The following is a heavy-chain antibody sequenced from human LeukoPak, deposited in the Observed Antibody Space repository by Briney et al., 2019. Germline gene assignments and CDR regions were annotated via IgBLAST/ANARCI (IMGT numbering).Heavy chain of an antibody. CDR2: IYYSGST. D-gene: IGHD6-19*01. Sequence: SETPSLTCTVSGGSISSYYWSWIRQPPGKGLEWIGYIYYSGSTNYNPSLKSRVTISVDTSKNQFSLKLSSVTAADTAVYYCARQNRPGIAVAGSPLFDYWGQGTLVTVSS. CDR3: ARQNRPGIAVAGSPLFDY. J-gene: IGHJ4*02. CDR1: GGSISSYY. V-gene: IGHV4-59*08.